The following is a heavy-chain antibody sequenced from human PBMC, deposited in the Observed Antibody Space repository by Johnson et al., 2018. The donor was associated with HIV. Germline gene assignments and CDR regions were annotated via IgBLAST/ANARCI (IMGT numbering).Heavy chain of an antibody. J-gene: IGHJ3*02. CDR3: ARENWGQRMNAFDI. Sequence: VQLVESGGGVVQPGRSLRLSCAVSGFTFRSYGVHWVRQAPGKGLEWVSVIYSGGSTYYADSVKGRFTISRDNSKNTLYLQMNSLRAEDTAVYYCARENWGQRMNAFDIWGQGTMVTVSS. CDR2: IYSGGST. D-gene: IGHD7-27*01. CDR1: GFTFRSYG. V-gene: IGHV3-NL1*01.